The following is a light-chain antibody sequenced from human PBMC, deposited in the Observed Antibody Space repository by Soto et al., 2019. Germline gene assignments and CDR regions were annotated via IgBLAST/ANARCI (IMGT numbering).Light chain of an antibody. CDR3: QQSYSTPFT. CDR1: QSISSY. V-gene: IGKV1-39*01. CDR2: AAS. J-gene: IGKJ3*01. Sequence: DLQMTQSPSSLSTSVGDRVTITCRASQSISSYLNWYQQKSGKDPKLLIYAASSLQSGVPSRFSGSGSGTDFPLTISSLQPEDFATYYCQQSYSTPFTFGPGTKVDIK.